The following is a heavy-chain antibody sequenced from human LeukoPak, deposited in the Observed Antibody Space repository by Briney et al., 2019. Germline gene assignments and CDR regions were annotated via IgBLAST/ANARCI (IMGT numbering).Heavy chain of an antibody. CDR1: GYTFTGYY. CDR2: INPNSGGT. J-gene: IGHJ5*02. CDR3: ARDLGAGYCSGGSCYYNWFDP. D-gene: IGHD2-15*01. V-gene: IGHV1-2*02. Sequence: ASVKVSCKACGYTFTGYYMHWVRQAPGQGLEWMGWINPNSGGTNYAQKFQGRVTMTRDTSISTAYMELSRLRSDDTAVYYCARDLGAGYCSGGSCYYNWFDPWGQGTLVTVSS.